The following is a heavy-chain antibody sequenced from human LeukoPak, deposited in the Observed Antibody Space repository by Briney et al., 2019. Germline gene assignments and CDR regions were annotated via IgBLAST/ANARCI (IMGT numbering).Heavy chain of an antibody. J-gene: IGHJ4*02. D-gene: IGHD2-2*01. CDR1: GGSFSGYY. V-gene: IGHV4-34*01. CDR3: ARHAGQAPRFSFDY. Sequence: SETLSLTCAVYGGSFSGYYWTWIRQTPGKGLEWLGEINHGGGTNYNPSLKSRVTISVDTSKNQFSLNLSSVTAADTAVYYCARHAGQAPRFSFDYWGQGTLVTVSS. CDR2: INHGGGT.